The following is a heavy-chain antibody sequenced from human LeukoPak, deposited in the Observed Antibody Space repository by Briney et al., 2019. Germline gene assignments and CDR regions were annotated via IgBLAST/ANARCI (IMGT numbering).Heavy chain of an antibody. D-gene: IGHD2-21*02. Sequence: SETLSLTCTVSGGSMSSYYGSWIRQPPGKGLEWIGYISYSGSTNYNPSLKSRITISVDTSKNQFSLKLSSVTAADTAVYYCARSGVTALSWVDPWGQGTLVTVSS. CDR2: ISYSGST. J-gene: IGHJ5*02. CDR1: GGSMSSYY. CDR3: ARSGVTALSWVDP. V-gene: IGHV4-59*08.